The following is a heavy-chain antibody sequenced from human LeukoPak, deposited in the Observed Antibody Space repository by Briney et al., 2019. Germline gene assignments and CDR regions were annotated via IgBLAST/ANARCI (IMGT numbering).Heavy chain of an antibody. D-gene: IGHD5-12*01. CDR1: GGSVSSYY. CDR3: ARHKATTIGWPSDY. V-gene: IGHV4-59*08. Sequence: PSETLSLTCTVPGGSVSSYYWSWIRQPPGKGLEWIGYISYTGSTNYNPSLKSRVTISVDTSKNQFSLKLSSVTAADTAVYYCARHKATTIGWPSDYWGQGILVTVSS. J-gene: IGHJ4*02. CDR2: ISYTGST.